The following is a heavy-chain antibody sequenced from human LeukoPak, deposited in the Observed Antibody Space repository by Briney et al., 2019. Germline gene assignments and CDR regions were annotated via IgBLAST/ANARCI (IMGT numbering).Heavy chain of an antibody. J-gene: IGHJ4*02. CDR1: GFTFSSYS. CDR2: ISSSSSYI. V-gene: IGHV3-21*01. CDR3: ARDEDLSLVVVTQFDY. Sequence: GGSLRLSCAASGFTFSSYSMNWVRQAPGKGLEWVSSISSSSSYIYYADSVKGRFTISRDNAKNSLYLQMNRLRAEDTAVYYCARDEDLSLVVVTQFDYWGQGTLVTVSS. D-gene: IGHD3-22*01.